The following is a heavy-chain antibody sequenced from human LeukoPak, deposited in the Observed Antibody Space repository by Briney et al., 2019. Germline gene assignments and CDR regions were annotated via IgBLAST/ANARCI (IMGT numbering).Heavy chain of an antibody. D-gene: IGHD3-10*01. CDR2: IYYSGST. V-gene: IGHV4-59*08. J-gene: IGHJ4*02. CDR3: ARRREVTHYFDY. CDR1: GGSISSYY. Sequence: SETLSLTCTVSGGSISSYYWSWIRQPPGKGLEWIGYIYYSGSTNYNPSLKSRVTISVDTSKNQFSLKLSSVTAADTAVYYCARRREVTHYFDYWGQGTLVTVSS.